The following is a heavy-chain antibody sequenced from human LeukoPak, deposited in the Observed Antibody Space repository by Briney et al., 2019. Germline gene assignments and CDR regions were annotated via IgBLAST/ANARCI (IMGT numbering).Heavy chain of an antibody. J-gene: IGHJ5*02. CDR1: GYTFTGYY. Sequence: ASVKVSFKASGYTFTGYYMHWVRQAPGQGLEWMGWINPNSGGTNYAQKFQGWVTMTRDTSISTAYMELSRLRSDDTAVYYCARGGGSTRYNWFDPWGQGTLVTVSS. D-gene: IGHD2-2*01. V-gene: IGHV1-2*04. CDR2: INPNSGGT. CDR3: ARGGGSTRYNWFDP.